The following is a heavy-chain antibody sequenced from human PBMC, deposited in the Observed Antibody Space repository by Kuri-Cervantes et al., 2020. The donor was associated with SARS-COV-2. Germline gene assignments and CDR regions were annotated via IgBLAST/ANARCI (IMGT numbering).Heavy chain of an antibody. J-gene: IGHJ6*02. V-gene: IGHV3-23*01. CDR2: ISGSGGST. CDR3: AKIAGLLYGYYYGMDV. CDR1: GFTFSSYS. Sequence: ETLSLTCAASGFTFSSYSMNWVRQAPGKGLEWVSAISGSGGSTYYADSVKGRFTISRDNSKNTLYLQMNSLRAEDTAVYYCAKIAGLLYGYYYGMDVWGQGTTVTVSS. D-gene: IGHD3-3*01.